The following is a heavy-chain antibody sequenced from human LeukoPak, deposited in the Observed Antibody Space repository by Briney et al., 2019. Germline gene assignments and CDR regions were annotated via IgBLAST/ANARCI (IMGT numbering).Heavy chain of an antibody. Sequence: GGSLRLSCAASGFTFSSYEMNWVRQAPGKGLEWVANIKQDGSEKYYVDSVTGRFTISRDNAKNSLYLQMNSLRAEDTAVYYCARDRALAGRAFDIWGQGTMVTVSS. CDR2: IKQDGSEK. J-gene: IGHJ3*02. D-gene: IGHD1-26*01. CDR3: ARDRALAGRAFDI. V-gene: IGHV3-7*01. CDR1: GFTFSSYE.